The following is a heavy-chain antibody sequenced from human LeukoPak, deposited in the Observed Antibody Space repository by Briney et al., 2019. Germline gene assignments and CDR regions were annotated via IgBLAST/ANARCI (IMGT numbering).Heavy chain of an antibody. D-gene: IGHD3-22*01. Sequence: GGSLRLSCAASGFTFSSYSMNWVRQAPGKGLEWVSSISSSSSYIYYADSVKGRFTISRDNAKNSLYLQMNSLRVEDTAIYYCAKDVPHYYETSHGMDVWGQGTTVTVS. V-gene: IGHV3-21*01. CDR1: GFTFSSYS. CDR2: ISSSSSYI. J-gene: IGHJ6*02. CDR3: AKDVPHYYETSHGMDV.